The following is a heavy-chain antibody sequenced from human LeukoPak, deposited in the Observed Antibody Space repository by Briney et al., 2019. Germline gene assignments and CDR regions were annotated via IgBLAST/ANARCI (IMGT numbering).Heavy chain of an antibody. CDR3: AIESLTSFGVAVVCDL. CDR1: GGTFSSYA. J-gene: IGHJ2*01. V-gene: IGHV1-69*13. Sequence: SVKVSCKASGGTFSSYAISWVRQAPGQGLEWMGGIIPIFGTANYAQKFQGRVTITADGSTSTAYMELSSLRSEDTAVYYCAIESLTSFGVAVVCDLWGRGTLVTVSS. D-gene: IGHD3-3*01. CDR2: IIPIFGTA.